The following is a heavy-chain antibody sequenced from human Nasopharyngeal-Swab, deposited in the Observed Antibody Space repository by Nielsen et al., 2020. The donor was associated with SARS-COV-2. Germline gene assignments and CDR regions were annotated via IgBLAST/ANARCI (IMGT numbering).Heavy chain of an antibody. Sequence: SQTLSLTCAISGDSVSSNSAAWNWIRQSPSRGLEWLGRTYYRSKCYNDYAVSVKSRITINPDTSKNQFSLQLNSVTPEDTAVYYCARESASSGWSDDAFDIWGQGTMVTVSS. CDR3: ARESASSGWSDDAFDI. CDR1: GDSVSSNSAA. V-gene: IGHV6-1*01. CDR2: TYYRSKCYN. J-gene: IGHJ3*02. D-gene: IGHD6-19*01.